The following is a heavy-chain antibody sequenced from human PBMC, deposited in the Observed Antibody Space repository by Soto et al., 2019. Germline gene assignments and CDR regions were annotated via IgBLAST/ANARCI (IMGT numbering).Heavy chain of an antibody. D-gene: IGHD3-10*01. CDR2: ISGRGGST. J-gene: IGHJ3*02. Sequence: PGGSLRLSCAASGFTFCSYAMSWVRQAPGKGLEGGSAISGRGGSTSYADSVKGRFTISRDNSKNTLYLQMNSLRAEDTAVYYCAKGRYGESRYRPDAFDIWGQGTLVTVSS. CDR1: GFTFCSYA. CDR3: AKGRYGESRYRPDAFDI. V-gene: IGHV3-23*01.